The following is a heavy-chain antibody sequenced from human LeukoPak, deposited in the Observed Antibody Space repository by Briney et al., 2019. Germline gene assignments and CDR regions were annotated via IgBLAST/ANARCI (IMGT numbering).Heavy chain of an antibody. J-gene: IGHJ4*02. CDR3: AREAPSTPGYFDY. D-gene: IGHD2-2*01. Sequence: SETLSLTCAVYGGSFSGYYWSWIRQPPGKGLEWIGEINHSGSTNYNPSLKSRVTISVDTSKNQFSLKLSSVTAADTAVYYCAREAPSTPGYFDYWGQGTLVTVSS. V-gene: IGHV4-34*01. CDR2: INHSGST. CDR1: GGSFSGYY.